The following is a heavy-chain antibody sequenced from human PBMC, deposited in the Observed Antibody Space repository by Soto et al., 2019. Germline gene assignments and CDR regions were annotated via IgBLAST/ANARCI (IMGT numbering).Heavy chain of an antibody. V-gene: IGHV4-30-4*01. CDR3: AREVGGCFADDCYRWFDP. CDR2: VEHIVHT. J-gene: IGHJ5*02. D-gene: IGHD2-21*02. Sequence: QVQLQESGPGLVKPSETLSLTCSVSGDSVSTGDHYWSWVRQPPGKALEWIGYVEHIVHTYYNPSRRGRVIISVDTSKNHFSLRLTSVTAADSGVYYCAREVGGCFADDCYRWFDPWGQGTLVTVSS. CDR1: GDSVSTGDHY.